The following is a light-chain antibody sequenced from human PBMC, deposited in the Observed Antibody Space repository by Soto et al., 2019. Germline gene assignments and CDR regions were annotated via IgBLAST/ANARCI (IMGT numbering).Light chain of an antibody. CDR2: DVS. CDR3: NSYASSSTRV. CDR1: SSDVGGYNY. Sequence: QSALTQPASVSGSPGQSITISCTGTSSDVGGYNYVSWYQQHTGKAPKLMIFDVSDRPSGFSNRFAGSKSGNTASLTISGLQAEDEADYYCNSYASSSTRVFGTGTKLTVL. V-gene: IGLV2-14*01. J-gene: IGLJ1*01.